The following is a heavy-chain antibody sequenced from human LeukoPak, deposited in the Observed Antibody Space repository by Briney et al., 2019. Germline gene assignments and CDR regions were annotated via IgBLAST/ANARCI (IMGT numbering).Heavy chain of an antibody. V-gene: IGHV1-8*01. Sequence: ASVKVSCKASGYTFTSYDINWVRQATGQGLEWMGWMNPNSGNTGHAQKFQGRVTMTRNTSINTAYMELSSLRSEDTAVYYCARGPERYSDSSGSAYFQHWGQGTLVTASS. J-gene: IGHJ1*01. CDR2: MNPNSGNT. D-gene: IGHD3-22*01. CDR3: ARGPERYSDSSGSAYFQH. CDR1: GYTFTSYD.